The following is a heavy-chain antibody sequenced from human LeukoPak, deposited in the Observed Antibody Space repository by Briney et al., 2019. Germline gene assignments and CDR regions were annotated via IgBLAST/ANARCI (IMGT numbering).Heavy chain of an antibody. CDR2: MNPNSGNT. CDR1: GYTFTSYD. D-gene: IGHD5-12*01. CDR3: ARGSARYSGYDLGAADANLDY. J-gene: IGHJ4*02. Sequence: GASVKVSCKASGYTFTSYDINWVRQATGQGLEWMGWMNPNSGNTGYAQKFQGRVTMTRNTSISTAYMELSSLRSDDTAMYYCARGSARYSGYDLGAADANLDYWGQGTLVTVSS. V-gene: IGHV1-8*01.